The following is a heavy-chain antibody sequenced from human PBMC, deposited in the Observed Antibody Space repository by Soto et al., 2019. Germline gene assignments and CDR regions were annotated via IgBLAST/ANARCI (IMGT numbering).Heavy chain of an antibody. CDR3: ARGGHVVVVTAAFDY. CDR2: INPSGGHT. J-gene: IGHJ4*01. V-gene: IGHV1-46*03. D-gene: IGHD2-21*02. Sequence: ASVKVSCKASGNTLPNYDIHWVRQAPGQGLEWMGTINPSGGHTTYAQKFLGRVTMTRDTSTSTLYMELTSLISEDTAVYYCARGGHVVVVTAAFDYWGQ. CDR1: GNTLPNYD.